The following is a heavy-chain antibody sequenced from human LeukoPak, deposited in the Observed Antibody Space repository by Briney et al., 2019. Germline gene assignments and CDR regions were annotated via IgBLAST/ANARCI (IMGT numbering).Heavy chain of an antibody. V-gene: IGHV1-3*01. Sequence: ASVKVSCKASGYTFTSYAMHWVRQAPGQRLEWMGWINAGNGNTKYSQKFQGRVTITRDTSASTAHMELSSLRSEDTAVYYCARGGVRGVIFPYNWFDPWGQGTLVTVSS. CDR3: ARGGVRGVIFPYNWFDP. CDR1: GYTFTSYA. CDR2: INAGNGNT. D-gene: IGHD3-10*01. J-gene: IGHJ5*02.